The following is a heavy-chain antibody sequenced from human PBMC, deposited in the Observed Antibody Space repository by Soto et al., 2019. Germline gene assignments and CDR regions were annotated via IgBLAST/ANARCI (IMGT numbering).Heavy chain of an antibody. CDR1: GGTFSSYA. Sequence: SVKVSCKASGGTFSSYAISWVRQAPGQGLEWMGGIIPIFGTANYAQKFQGRVTITADESTSTAYMELSSLRSEDTAVYYCARDNVRDGYNYNYFYGMDVWGQGTTVTVSS. CDR2: IIPIFGTA. D-gene: IGHD5-12*01. J-gene: IGHJ6*02. CDR3: ARDNVRDGYNYNYFYGMDV. V-gene: IGHV1-69*13.